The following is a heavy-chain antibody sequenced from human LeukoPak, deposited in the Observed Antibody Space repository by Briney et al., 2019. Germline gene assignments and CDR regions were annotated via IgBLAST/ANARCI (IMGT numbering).Heavy chain of an antibody. J-gene: IGHJ4*02. CDR1: GGSISSYY. D-gene: IGHD6-13*01. CDR2: IYYSGST. CDR3: ARGGIAAAFDY. V-gene: IGHV4-59*01. Sequence: SETLSLTCTVSGGSISSYYWSWIRQPPGKGLEWIGYIYYSGSTNYNPSLKSRVTISVDTSKNQFSLKLSSVTAADTAVYYCARGGIAAAFDYWGQGTLVTVSS.